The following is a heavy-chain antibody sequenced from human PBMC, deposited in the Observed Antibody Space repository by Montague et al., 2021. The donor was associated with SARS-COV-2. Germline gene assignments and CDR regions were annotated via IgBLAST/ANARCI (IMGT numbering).Heavy chain of an antibody. CDR3: AGVQAATISFKGAFDI. D-gene: IGHD3-3*01. V-gene: IGHV4-59*01. CDR1: GGSISSYY. CDR2: IYYSGTT. Sequence: SETLSLTCTVSGGSISSYYWNWLRETPGKGLEWIGYIYYSGTTNYNPSLKSRVTISLDTPKNQFSLNLNSVTAADTAIYYCAGVQAATISFKGAFDIWGQGTRVTVSS. J-gene: IGHJ3*02.